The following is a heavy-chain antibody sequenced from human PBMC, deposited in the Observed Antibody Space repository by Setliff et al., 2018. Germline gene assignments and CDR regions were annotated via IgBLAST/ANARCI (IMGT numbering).Heavy chain of an antibody. CDR3: ARDPLTTNRRRSFDI. CDR2: VYYSGST. J-gene: IGHJ3*02. CDR1: GGSISSGGYY. V-gene: IGHV4-31*03. Sequence: SETLSLTCTVSGGSISSGGYYWSWIRQHPGKGLEWIGYVYYSGSTYYNPSLKSRVTISVDTSKNQFSLKLSSVTAADTAVYYCARDPLTTNRRRSFDIWGQGTMVTVPS. D-gene: IGHD4-17*01.